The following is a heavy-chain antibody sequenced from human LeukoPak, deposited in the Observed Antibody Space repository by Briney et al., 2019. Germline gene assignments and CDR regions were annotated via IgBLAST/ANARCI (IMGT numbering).Heavy chain of an antibody. Sequence: GGSLRLSCTGSGFTFSSHGMHWVRQAPGMGLDWVAVIWYDGSNKYYADSVTGRFTISRDNSKNTLYLQMNNLRAEDTAVYYCARWGDGRVMDVWGQGTTVTVSS. CDR3: ARWGDGRVMDV. V-gene: IGHV3-33*01. CDR2: IWYDGSNK. D-gene: IGHD3-16*01. J-gene: IGHJ6*02. CDR1: GFTFSSHG.